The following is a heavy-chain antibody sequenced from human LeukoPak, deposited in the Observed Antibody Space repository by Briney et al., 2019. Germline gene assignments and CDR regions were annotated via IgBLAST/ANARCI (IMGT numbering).Heavy chain of an antibody. CDR3: ARRPEALHAFDI. Sequence: SETLSLTCTVSSGSISSSGYYWGWIRQSPGKGLEWIGSLYHTGTTYYNPSLKSRVTISADTSNNQFSLKVYSVTAADTAAYFCARRPEALHAFDIWGQGTTVTVSS. CDR2: LYHTGTT. J-gene: IGHJ3*02. V-gene: IGHV4-39*01. CDR1: SGSISSSGYY.